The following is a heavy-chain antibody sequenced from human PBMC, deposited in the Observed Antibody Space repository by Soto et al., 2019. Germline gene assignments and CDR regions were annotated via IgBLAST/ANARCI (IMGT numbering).Heavy chain of an antibody. V-gene: IGHV3-23*01. CDR3: ARDASQRYYYYMDV. J-gene: IGHJ6*03. CDR1: GFTFSAYA. CDR2: ISGSGGST. Sequence: GGSLRLSCAASGFTFSAYAMGWVRQAPGKGLEWVSAISGSGGSTYYADSVKGRFTISRDNSKNTLYLQMNSLRAEDTAVYYCARDASQRYYYYMDVWGKGTTVTVSS.